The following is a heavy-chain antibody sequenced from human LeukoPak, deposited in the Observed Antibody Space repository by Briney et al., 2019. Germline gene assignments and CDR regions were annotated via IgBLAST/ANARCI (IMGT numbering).Heavy chain of an antibody. CDR1: GFTFSGSA. V-gene: IGHV3-73*01. D-gene: IGHD3-16*01. J-gene: IGHJ4*02. CDR3: TSTRGEDFDY. CDR2: IRSKANSYAT. Sequence: GGSLRLSCAASGFTFSGSAMHWVRQASGKGLEWVGRIRSKANSYATAYAASVKGRFTISRDDSKNTAYLQVNSLKTEDTAVYYCTSTRGEDFDYWGQGTLVTVSS.